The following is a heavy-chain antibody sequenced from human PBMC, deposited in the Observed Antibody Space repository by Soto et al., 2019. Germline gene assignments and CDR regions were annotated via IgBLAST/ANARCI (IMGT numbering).Heavy chain of an antibody. D-gene: IGHD3-10*01. Sequence: GASVKVSCKASGGTFSSYAISWLRRAPGQGLEWMGGIIPIFGTANYAQKFRGRVTITADESTSTAYMELSSLRSEDTAVYYCARDYGSGSYFDYWGQGTLVTVSS. CDR1: GGTFSSYA. CDR3: ARDYGSGSYFDY. CDR2: IIPIFGTA. V-gene: IGHV1-69*13. J-gene: IGHJ4*02.